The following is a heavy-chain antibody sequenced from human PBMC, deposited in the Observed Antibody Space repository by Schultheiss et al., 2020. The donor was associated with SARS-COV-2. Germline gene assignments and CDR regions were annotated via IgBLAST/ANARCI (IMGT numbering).Heavy chain of an antibody. Sequence: SETLSLTCAVSGYSISSGYYWGWIRQPPGKGLEWIGYIYYSGSTYYNPSLKSRVTISVDTSKNQFSLNLRSVTAADTAVYYCATHLNYYDSSGYAYWGQGTLVTVSS. CDR1: GYSISSGYY. J-gene: IGHJ4*02. CDR3: ATHLNYYDSSGYAY. CDR2: IYYSGST. V-gene: IGHV4-38-2*01. D-gene: IGHD3-22*01.